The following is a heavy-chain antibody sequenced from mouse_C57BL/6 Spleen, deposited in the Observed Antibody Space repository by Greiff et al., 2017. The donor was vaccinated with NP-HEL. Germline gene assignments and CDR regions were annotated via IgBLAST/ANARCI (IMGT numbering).Heavy chain of an antibody. CDR3: ARGYYYGSSHWYFDV. J-gene: IGHJ1*03. Sequence: EVKLVESVAELVRPGASVKLSCTASGFNIKNTYMHWVKQRPEQGLEWIGRIDPANGNTKYAPKFQGKATITADTSSNTAYLQLSSLTSEDTAIYYCARGYYYGSSHWYFDVWGTGTTVTVSS. V-gene: IGHV14-3*01. CDR1: GFNIKNTY. D-gene: IGHD1-1*01. CDR2: IDPANGNT.